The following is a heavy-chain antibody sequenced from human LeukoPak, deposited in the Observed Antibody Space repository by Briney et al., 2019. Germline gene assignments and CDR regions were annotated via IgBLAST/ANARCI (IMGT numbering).Heavy chain of an antibody. CDR3: ARHRLLWAPYAFDI. Sequence: PSETLSLTCTVSGGSIRSSSYYWGWNRQPPGKGLEWIGSIYYSGSTYYNPSLKSRVTISVDTSKNQFSLKLSSVTAADTAVYYCARHRLLWAPYAFDIWGQGTMVTVSS. J-gene: IGHJ3*02. CDR1: GGSIRSSSYY. D-gene: IGHD3-10*01. V-gene: IGHV4-39*01. CDR2: IYYSGST.